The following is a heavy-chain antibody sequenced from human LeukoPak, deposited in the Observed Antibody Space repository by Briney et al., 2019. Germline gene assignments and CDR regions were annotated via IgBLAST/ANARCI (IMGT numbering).Heavy chain of an antibody. D-gene: IGHD1-14*01. CDR2: INHSGST. CDR1: GGSFSGYY. J-gene: IGHJ4*02. CDR3: ASTNPFDY. Sequence: SETLSFTCAVYGGSFSGYYWSWIRQPPGKGLEWIGEINHSGSTNYNPSLKSRVTISVDTSKNQFSLKLSSVTAADTAVYYCASTNPFDYWGQGTLVTVSS. V-gene: IGHV4-34*01.